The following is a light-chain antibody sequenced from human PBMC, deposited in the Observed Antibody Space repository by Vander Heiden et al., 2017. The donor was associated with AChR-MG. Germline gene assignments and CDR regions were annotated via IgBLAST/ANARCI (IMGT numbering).Light chain of an antibody. CDR2: DAS. J-gene: IGKJ3*01. CDR1: QSVSSY. V-gene: IGKV3-11*01. Sequence: EIVLTQSPATLSLSPGERATLSCRASQSVSSYLAWYQQKPGQAPRLLIYDASNRATGTPARFSGSGSGTDFTLTISSLEPEDFAVYYYQQRSNWPLTFGPGTKVDIK. CDR3: QQRSNWPLT.